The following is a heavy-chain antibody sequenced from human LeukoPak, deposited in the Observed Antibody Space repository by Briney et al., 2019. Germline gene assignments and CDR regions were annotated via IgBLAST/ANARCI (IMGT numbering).Heavy chain of an antibody. D-gene: IGHD5-18*01. Sequence: SQTLSLTCAISGDSASSNSAAWNWIRQSPSRGLEWLGRTYYRSKWYNDYAVSVKSRITINPDTSKNQFSLQLNSVTPEDTAVYYCAKGYSYGYYYFYYYGMDVWGQGTTVTVSS. CDR2: TYYRSKWYN. CDR1: GDSASSNSAA. V-gene: IGHV6-1*01. CDR3: AKGYSYGYYYFYYYGMDV. J-gene: IGHJ6*02.